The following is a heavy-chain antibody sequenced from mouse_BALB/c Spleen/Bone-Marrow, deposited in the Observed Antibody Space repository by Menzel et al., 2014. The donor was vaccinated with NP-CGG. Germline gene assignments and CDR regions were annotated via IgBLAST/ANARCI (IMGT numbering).Heavy chain of an antibody. CDR1: GYTFTDYC. J-gene: IGHJ1*01. V-gene: IGHV1-84*02. Sequence: QVQLQQSGPELVKPGASVKISCKASGYTFTDYCINWVKQKPGQGLEWMGWIYPGSGNTQYNEKFKGKATLTVDTSSNTAYMQLSSLTSEGTAVYFCARPPYYYGSRPYWYFDVWGAGTTVTVSS. D-gene: IGHD1-1*01. CDR2: IYPGSGNT. CDR3: ARPPYYYGSRPYWYFDV.